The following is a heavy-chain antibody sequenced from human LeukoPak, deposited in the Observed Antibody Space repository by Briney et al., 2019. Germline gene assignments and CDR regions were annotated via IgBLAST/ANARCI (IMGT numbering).Heavy chain of an antibody. CDR1: GGSISSGGYY. CDR2: IYYSGST. J-gene: IGHJ6*02. CDR3: ARLFGGGITGTTGYGMDV. V-gene: IGHV4-61*08. Sequence: PSQTLSLTCTVSGGSISSGGYYWSWIRQPPGKGLEWIGYIYYSGSTNYNPSLKSRVTISVDTSKNQFSLKLSSVTAADTAVYYCARLFGGGITGTTGYGMDVWGQGTTVTVSS. D-gene: IGHD1-14*01.